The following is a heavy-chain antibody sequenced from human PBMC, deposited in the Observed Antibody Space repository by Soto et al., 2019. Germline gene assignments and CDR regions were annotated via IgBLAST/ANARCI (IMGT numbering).Heavy chain of an antibody. D-gene: IGHD6-6*01. Sequence: EVQLVETGGGLIQPGGSLRLSCAASGFTVSSNYMSWVRQAPGKGLEWVSVIYSGGSTYYADSVKGRFTISRDNSKNTLYLQMNSLRAEDTAVYYCASEYSSASGYYYYGMEVWGQGTTVTVSS. V-gene: IGHV3-53*02. CDR1: GFTVSSNY. CDR3: ASEYSSASGYYYYGMEV. J-gene: IGHJ6*02. CDR2: IYSGGST.